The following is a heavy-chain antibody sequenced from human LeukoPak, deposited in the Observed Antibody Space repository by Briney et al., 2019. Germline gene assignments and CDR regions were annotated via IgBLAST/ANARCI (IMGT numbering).Heavy chain of an antibody. Sequence: PGGSLRLSCAASGFTFSSYAMSWVRQAPGKGLEWVSSISGSGGSTYYADSVKGWFTISRDNSKNTLYLQMNSLRAEDTAVYYCAKDSNHYGSGSYYIGDYWGQGTLVTVSS. CDR1: GFTFSSYA. V-gene: IGHV3-23*01. CDR2: ISGSGGST. CDR3: AKDSNHYGSGSYYIGDY. J-gene: IGHJ4*02. D-gene: IGHD3-10*01.